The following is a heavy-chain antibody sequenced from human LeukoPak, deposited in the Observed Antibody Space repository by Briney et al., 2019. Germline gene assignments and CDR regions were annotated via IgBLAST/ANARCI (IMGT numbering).Heavy chain of an antibody. CDR3: VRDLGIMSSSYYYYYMDV. CDR1: GFTFDDYG. Sequence: GGSLRLSCAASGFTFDDYGMSWVRQPPGKGLEWVSGINWNGGSTGYADSVKGRFTISRDNAKNSLYLQMNSLRAEDTALYYCVRDLGIMSSSYYYYYMDVWGKGTTVTVSS. CDR2: INWNGGST. D-gene: IGHD6-13*01. J-gene: IGHJ6*03. V-gene: IGHV3-20*04.